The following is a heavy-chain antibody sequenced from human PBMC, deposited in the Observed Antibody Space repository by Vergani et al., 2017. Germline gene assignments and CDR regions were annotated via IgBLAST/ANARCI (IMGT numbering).Heavy chain of an antibody. CDR2: ISYNEGNQ. CDR3: TRGVADTHSXIWPLNYHYVMDV. V-gene: IGHV3-30*19. D-gene: IGHD6-13*01. J-gene: IGHJ6*04. CDR1: GFKFSNFG. Sequence: QVQLVESGGNLVQPGRSLILSCAAAGFKFSNFGMHWVRQVPGKGLEWVAFISYNEGNQYYADSVQGRFTISRDNTKNILYLQMSSLRVEDTALYYCTRGVADTHSXIWPLNYHYVMDVWGEGTTVTVSS.